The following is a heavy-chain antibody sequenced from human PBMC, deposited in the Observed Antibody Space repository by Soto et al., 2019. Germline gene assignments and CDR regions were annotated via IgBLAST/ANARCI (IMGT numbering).Heavy chain of an antibody. CDR3: ARERPSIFTGYYARYNWFDP. J-gene: IGHJ5*02. V-gene: IGHV4-34*01. CDR1: GGSFSGYY. Sequence: PSETLSLTCAVYGGSFSGYYWSWIRQPPGKGLEWIGEINHSGSTNYNPSLKSRVTISVDTSKNQFSLKLSSVTAADTAVYYCARERPSIFTGYYARYNWFDPWGQGTLVTVSS. D-gene: IGHD3-9*01. CDR2: INHSGST.